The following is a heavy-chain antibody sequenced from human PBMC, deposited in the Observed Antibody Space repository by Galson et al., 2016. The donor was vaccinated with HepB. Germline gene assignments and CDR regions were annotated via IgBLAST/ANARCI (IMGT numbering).Heavy chain of an antibody. Sequence: SLRLSCAGPAFSISGDYMNWVRQAPGTGLEWVSLIHAGTSTYYSDSVKGRFLISTANAKNTLHLQMNSLRVEDTACYYCVRGSDLGSLWGQGTLATVSS. D-gene: IGHD1-26*01. CDR2: IHAGTST. CDR1: AFSISGDY. CDR3: VRGSDLGSL. V-gene: IGHV3-66*01. J-gene: IGHJ4*02.